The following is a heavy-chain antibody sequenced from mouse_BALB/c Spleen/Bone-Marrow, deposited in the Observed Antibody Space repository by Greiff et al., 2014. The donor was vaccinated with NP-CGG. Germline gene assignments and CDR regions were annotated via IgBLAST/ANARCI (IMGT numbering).Heavy chain of an antibody. CDR2: IDPANGNT. D-gene: IGHD4-1*01. CDR3: ARWGKLGRGYFDV. CDR1: GFNIKDTY. V-gene: IGHV14-3*02. J-gene: IGHJ1*01. Sequence: EVQVVESGAELVKPGASVKLSCTASGFNIKDTYMHWVKQRPEQGLEWIGRIDPANGNTKYDPKFQGKATITADTSSNTAYLQLSCLTSGDTAVYYCARWGKLGRGYFDVWGAGTTVTVSS.